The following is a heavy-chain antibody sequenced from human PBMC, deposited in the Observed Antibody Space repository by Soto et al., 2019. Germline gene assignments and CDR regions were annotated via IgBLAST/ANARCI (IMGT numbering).Heavy chain of an antibody. CDR2: IYYSGST. Sequence: KTSETLSLTCTVSGGSISSGDYYGIWIRQPPGKGLEWIGYIYYSGSTYYNPSLKSRVTISVDTSKNQFSLKLSSVTAADTAVYYCARSTYYYDSSGYYYFDYWGQGTLVTVSS. J-gene: IGHJ4*02. CDR1: GGSISSGDYY. D-gene: IGHD3-22*01. CDR3: ARSTYYYDSSGYYYFDY. V-gene: IGHV4-30-4*01.